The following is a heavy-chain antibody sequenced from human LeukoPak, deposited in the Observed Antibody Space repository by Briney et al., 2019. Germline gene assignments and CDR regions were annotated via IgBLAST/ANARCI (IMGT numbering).Heavy chain of an antibody. D-gene: IGHD6-6*01. CDR3: ARGPNSNWSGLDF. CDR2: ISPTGSTT. Sequence: GGSLRLSCIASGFSLSGHWMHWARQLPGKGLVWVSRISPTGSTTSYADSVKGRFTVSRDNAKNTLYLQVNNLRAEDTAVYYCARGPNSNWSGLDFWGQGTLLTVSS. J-gene: IGHJ4*02. CDR1: GFSLSGHW. V-gene: IGHV3-74*01.